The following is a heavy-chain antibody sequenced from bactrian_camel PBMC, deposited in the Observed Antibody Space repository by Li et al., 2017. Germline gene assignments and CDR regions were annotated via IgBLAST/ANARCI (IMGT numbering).Heavy chain of an antibody. V-gene: IGHV3S40*01. CDR2: LVTASSSA. CDR1: GFTFSRYA. J-gene: IGHJ6*01. Sequence: QLVESGGGSVQVGGSLRLSCIASGFTFSRYAMAWFRQAPGKEREGVGMLVTASSSAYYADSVKGRFTISQDNAKNTVYLQMNSLEPEDTGMYYCATRAISTLGCPMLAPVNFGYWGQGTQVTVS. CDR3: ATRAISTLGCPMLAPVNFGY. D-gene: IGHD1*01.